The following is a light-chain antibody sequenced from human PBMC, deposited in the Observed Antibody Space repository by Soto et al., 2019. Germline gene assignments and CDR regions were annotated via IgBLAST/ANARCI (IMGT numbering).Light chain of an antibody. J-gene: IGKJ1*01. Sequence: DIQMTQSPSTLSASVGDRVTITCRASQSFGRWLAWYQQKPGRAPTVLIYKASTLKYGVPPRFSGSGSGTEFSLTISSLQPDDSATYFCQQYDSFSTFGQGTKVEIK. V-gene: IGKV1-5*03. CDR3: QQYDSFST. CDR1: QSFGRW. CDR2: KAS.